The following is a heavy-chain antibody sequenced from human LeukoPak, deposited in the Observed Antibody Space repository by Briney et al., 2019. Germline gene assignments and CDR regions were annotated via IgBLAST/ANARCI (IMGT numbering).Heavy chain of an antibody. CDR2: ISGSGGST. CDR3: ARDSYSSGWYGYFDY. CDR1: GFTFSSYA. Sequence: GGSLRLSCAASGFTFSSYAMSWVRQAPGKGLEWVSAISGSGGSTYYADSVKDRFTISRDNSKNTLYLQMNSLRAEDTAVYYCARDSYSSGWYGYFDYWGQGTLVTVSS. J-gene: IGHJ4*02. D-gene: IGHD6-19*01. V-gene: IGHV3-23*01.